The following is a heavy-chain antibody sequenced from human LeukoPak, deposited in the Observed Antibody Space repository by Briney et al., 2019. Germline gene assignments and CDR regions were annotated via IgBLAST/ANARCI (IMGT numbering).Heavy chain of an antibody. J-gene: IGHJ6*02. CDR1: GFPFSTYS. V-gene: IGHV3-23*05. Sequence: GGSLRLSCAASGFPFSTYSMSWVRQVPGKGLEWVSSIYNSGSRVFYAESVKGRFTISRDNSKNTLYLQMNSLRAEDTAVYYCARDLGYCSSTSCYIVGMDVWGQGTTVTVSS. CDR3: ARDLGYCSSTSCYIVGMDV. CDR2: IYNSGSRV. D-gene: IGHD2-2*02.